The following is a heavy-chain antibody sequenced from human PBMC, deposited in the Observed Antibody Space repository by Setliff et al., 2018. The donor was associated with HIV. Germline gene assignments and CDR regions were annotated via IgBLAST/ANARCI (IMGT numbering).Heavy chain of an antibody. Sequence: ASVKVSCKASGYTFTNYDINWVRQSPGQGLEWLGWMNPNSGRAGSAQMFQGRLTMTRDASTSTAYMELSSLTSDDTAIYYCARGRLSWSPDFWGQGTLVTVSS. V-gene: IGHV1-8*02. CDR1: GYTFTNYD. CDR2: MNPNSGRA. J-gene: IGHJ4*02. CDR3: ARGRLSWSPDF.